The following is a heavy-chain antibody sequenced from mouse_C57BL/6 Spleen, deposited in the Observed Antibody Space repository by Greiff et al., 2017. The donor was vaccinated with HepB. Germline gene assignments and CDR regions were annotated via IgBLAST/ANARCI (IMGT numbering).Heavy chain of an antibody. D-gene: IGHD2-4*01. J-gene: IGHJ4*01. Sequence: VQLQQSGPGLVQPSQSLSITCTVSGFSLTSYGVHWVRQSPGKGLEWLGVIWSGGSTDYNAAFISRLSISKDNSKSQVFFKMNRLQADDTAIYYCARKGYDYDGGYAMDYWGQGTSVTVSS. V-gene: IGHV2-2*01. CDR3: ARKGYDYDGGYAMDY. CDR1: GFSLTSYG. CDR2: IWSGGST.